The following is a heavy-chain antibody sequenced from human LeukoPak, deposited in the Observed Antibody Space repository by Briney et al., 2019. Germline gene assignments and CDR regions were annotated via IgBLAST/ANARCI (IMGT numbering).Heavy chain of an antibody. CDR3: ARGWELLTDNWFDP. Sequence: SETLSLTCTVSGGSISSYYWSWIRQPPGKGLEWIGYIYYSGSTNYNPSLKSRVTISVDTSKNQFSLKLSSVTAADTAVYYCARGWELLTDNWFDPWGQGALVTVSS. D-gene: IGHD1-26*01. CDR1: GGSISSYY. J-gene: IGHJ5*02. CDR2: IYYSGST. V-gene: IGHV4-59*12.